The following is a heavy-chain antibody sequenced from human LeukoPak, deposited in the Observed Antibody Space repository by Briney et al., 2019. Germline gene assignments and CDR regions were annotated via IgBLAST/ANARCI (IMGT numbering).Heavy chain of an antibody. CDR3: ARSGYSSSEFDY. V-gene: IGHV1-46*01. Sequence: ASVKVSCKASGYTFTSYYMHWVRQAPGQGLEWMGIINPSGGSTTYAQNFQGRVTMTRDTSTSTVYMELSSQRSEDTAVYYCARSGYSSSEFDYWGQGTLVTVSS. D-gene: IGHD6-13*01. J-gene: IGHJ4*02. CDR2: INPSGGST. CDR1: GYTFTSYY.